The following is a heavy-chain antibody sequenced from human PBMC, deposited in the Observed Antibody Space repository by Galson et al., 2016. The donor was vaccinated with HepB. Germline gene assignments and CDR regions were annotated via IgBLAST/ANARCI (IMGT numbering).Heavy chain of an antibody. V-gene: IGHV3-30*04. CDR1: GVTFSSYA. CDR3: ARTTVGTVVTGTTYYYYGMDV. CDR2: ISYDGSDK. J-gene: IGHJ6*02. D-gene: IGHD2-21*02. Sequence: SLRLSCAVSGVTFSSYAMHWVRQAPGKGLEWVAVISYDGSDKYNADSVKGRFTISRDNSNNTLDRQMNSLRAEDTAVYYCARTTVGTVVTGTTYYYYGMDVWGQGTTVTVSS.